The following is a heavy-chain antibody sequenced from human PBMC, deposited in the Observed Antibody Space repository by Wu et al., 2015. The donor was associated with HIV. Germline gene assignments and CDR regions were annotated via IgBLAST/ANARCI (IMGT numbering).Heavy chain of an antibody. Sequence: QVQLVQSGAEVKKPGASVKVSCKASGYTFTSYGISWVRQAPGQGLEWMGWISAYNGNTNYAQKLQGSVTMTTDTSTSTAYMELRSLRSDDTAVYYCARVGLGYCSSTSCHYLHFDYWGQGTLVTVSS. V-gene: IGHV1-18*01. D-gene: IGHD2-2*01. CDR3: ARVGLGYCSSTSCHYLHFDY. CDR2: ISAYNGNT. CDR1: GYTFTSYG. J-gene: IGHJ4*02.